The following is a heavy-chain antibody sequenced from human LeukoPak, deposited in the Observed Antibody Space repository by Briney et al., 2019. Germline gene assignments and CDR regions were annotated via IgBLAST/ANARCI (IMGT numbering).Heavy chain of an antibody. CDR3: ARDPRGYDADFYFDY. J-gene: IGHJ4*02. V-gene: IGHV1-2*02. Sequence: ASVKVSCKASGYTFTGYYMHWVRQAPGQGLEWMGWINPNSGGTNYAQKFQGRVTMTRDTSISTAYMELSRLRSDDTAVYYCARDPRGYDADFYFDYWGQGTLVTVSS. CDR2: INPNSGGT. CDR1: GYTFTGYY. D-gene: IGHD5-12*01.